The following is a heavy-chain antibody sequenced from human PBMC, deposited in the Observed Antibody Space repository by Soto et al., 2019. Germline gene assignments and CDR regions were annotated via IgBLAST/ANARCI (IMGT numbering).Heavy chain of an antibody. J-gene: IGHJ4*02. CDR3: ANLPLYGSGFDC. Sequence: EVQLVESGGGLVPPGRSLRLSCAASGFTFDDYAIHWFRQAPVKGLEWVSGINWNGDATGYADSVKGRFTISRDNAKNSLYLQMNSLTTEDTAVYYCANLPLYGSGFDCWGQGTLVTVSS. CDR2: INWNGDAT. CDR1: GFTFDDYA. V-gene: IGHV3-9*01. D-gene: IGHD3-10*01.